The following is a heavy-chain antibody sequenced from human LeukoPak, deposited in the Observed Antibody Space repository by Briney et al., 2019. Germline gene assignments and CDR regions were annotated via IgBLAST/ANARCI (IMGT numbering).Heavy chain of an antibody. J-gene: IGHJ4*02. Sequence: GGSLRLSCTASGFTFSSYAMHWLRQAPGKGLEGVAVISYDGSNKYYADSVKGRSTISRHNSKNTLYLQMNSLRGEDTGVYYRAKDRHSSSWYYLDYWGQGTLVTVSS. D-gene: IGHD6-13*01. CDR3: AKDRHSSSWYYLDY. CDR2: ISYDGSNK. CDR1: GFTFSSYA. V-gene: IGHV3-30*04.